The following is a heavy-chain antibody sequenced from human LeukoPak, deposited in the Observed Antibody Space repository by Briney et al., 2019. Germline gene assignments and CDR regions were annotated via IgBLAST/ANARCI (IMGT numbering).Heavy chain of an antibody. CDR1: GGSFSGYY. J-gene: IGHJ5*02. CDR3: ARPRGYGSIPVEGWFDP. V-gene: IGHV4-34*01. Sequence: PSETLSLTCAVYGGSFSGYYWSWIRQPPGKGLEWIGEINHSGSTNYNPSLKSRVTISVDTSKNQFSLKLSSVTAADTAVYYCARPRGYGSIPVEGWFDPWGQGTLVTVSS. CDR2: INHSGST. D-gene: IGHD6-13*01.